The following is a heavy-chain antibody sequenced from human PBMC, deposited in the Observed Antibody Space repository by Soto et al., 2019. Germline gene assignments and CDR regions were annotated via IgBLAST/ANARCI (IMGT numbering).Heavy chain of an antibody. CDR3: ARGDGDSARGGDYYYYYGMDV. CDR1: GGSFSGYY. CDR2: INHSGST. J-gene: IGHJ6*02. D-gene: IGHD4-17*01. V-gene: IGHV4-34*01. Sequence: SETLSLTCAVYGGSFSGYYWSWIRQPPGKGLEWIGEINHSGSTNYNPSLKSRVTISVDTSKNQFSLKLSSVTAADTAVYYCARGDGDSARGGDYYYYYGMDVWGQGNTVTVS.